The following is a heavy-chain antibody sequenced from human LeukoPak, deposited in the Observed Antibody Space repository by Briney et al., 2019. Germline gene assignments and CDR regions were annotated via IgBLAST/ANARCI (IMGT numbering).Heavy chain of an antibody. CDR1: GGYISSYY. CDR3: ARDLAGYGDFDY. D-gene: IGHD5-12*01. V-gene: IGHV4-59*01. Sequence: SETLPLTCTVSGGYISSYYWSWIRQPPGKGLEWIGYIYYSGSSNYNPSLKSRVTISVDTSKNQFSLKLSSVTAADTAVYYCARDLAGYGDFDYWGQGTLVTVSS. CDR2: IYYSGSS. J-gene: IGHJ4*02.